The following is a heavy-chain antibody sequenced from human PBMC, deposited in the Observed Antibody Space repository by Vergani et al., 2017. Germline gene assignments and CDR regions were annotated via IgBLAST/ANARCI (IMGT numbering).Heavy chain of an antibody. CDR2: IYYSGST. J-gene: IGHJ4*02. CDR1: GGSISSGSYY. CDR3: ARGELLRFGFDY. Sequence: QVQLQESGPGLVKPSQTLSLTCTVSGGSISSGSYYRSWIRQPAGKGLEWIGYIYYSGSTYYNPSLKSRVTISVDTSKNQFSLKLSSVTAADTAVYYCARGELLRFGFDYWGQGTLVTVSS. V-gene: IGHV4-31*03. D-gene: IGHD1-26*01.